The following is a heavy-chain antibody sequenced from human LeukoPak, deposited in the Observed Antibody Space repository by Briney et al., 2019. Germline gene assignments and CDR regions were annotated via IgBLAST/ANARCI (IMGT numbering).Heavy chain of an antibody. CDR2: ISAYNGNT. V-gene: IGHV1-18*01. D-gene: IGHD3-22*01. Sequence: ASVKVSCKASGGTFSSYAISWVRQAPGQGLEWMGWISAYNGNTNYAQKLQGRVTMTTDTSTSTAYMELRSLRSDDTAVYYCATTDYYDSSGYYNGGDYWGQGTLVTVPS. J-gene: IGHJ4*02. CDR3: ATTDYYDSSGYYNGGDY. CDR1: GGTFSSYA.